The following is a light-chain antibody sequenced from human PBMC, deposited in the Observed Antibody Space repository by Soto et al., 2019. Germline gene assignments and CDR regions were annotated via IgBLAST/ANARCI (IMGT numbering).Light chain of an antibody. CDR3: QQYCSYPLT. CDR2: AAS. CDR1: QGISSY. V-gene: IGKV1-8*01. Sequence: AIRMTQSPSSFSASTGDRVTITCRASQGISSYLAWYQQKPGKAPKLLIYAASTLQSGVPSRFSGSGSGTDFTLTISCLQSEDFATYYCQQYCSYPLTFGQGTRLEIK. J-gene: IGKJ5*01.